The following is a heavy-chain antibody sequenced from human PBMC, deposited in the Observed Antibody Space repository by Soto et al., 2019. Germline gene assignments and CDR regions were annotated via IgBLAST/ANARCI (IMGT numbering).Heavy chain of an antibody. Sequence: APVKVSCKASGYTFTSYYMHWVRQAPGQGLEWMGIINPSGGSTSYAQKFQGRVTMTRDTSTSTVYMELSSLRSEDTAVYYCARASSGYPFDYWGQGTLVTVSS. CDR3: ARASSGYPFDY. J-gene: IGHJ4*02. V-gene: IGHV1-46*03. CDR2: INPSGGST. D-gene: IGHD3-22*01. CDR1: GYTFTSYY.